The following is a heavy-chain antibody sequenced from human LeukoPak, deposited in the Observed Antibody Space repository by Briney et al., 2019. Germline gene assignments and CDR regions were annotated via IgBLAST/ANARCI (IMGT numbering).Heavy chain of an antibody. D-gene: IGHD1-26*01. CDR3: ARRWWELKKTWFDP. CDR2: FYYSGST. Sequence: MTSETLSLTCSVSGDAISSSTNHWGWIRQPPGKGLEWIGSFYYSGSTYYNPSLKSRVTISVDTSKNQFSLKLSSVTAADTAVYYCARRWWELKKTWFDPWGQGTLVTVSS. V-gene: IGHV4-39*01. CDR1: GDAISSSTNH. J-gene: IGHJ5*02.